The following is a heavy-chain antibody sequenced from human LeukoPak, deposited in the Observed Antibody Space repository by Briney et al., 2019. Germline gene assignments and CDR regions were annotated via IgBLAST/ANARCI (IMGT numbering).Heavy chain of an antibody. CDR2: INHSGST. J-gene: IGHJ4*02. D-gene: IGHD3-22*01. Sequence: SETLSLTCAVYGGSFSGYYWSWIRQPPGKGLEWIGEINHSGSTNYDPSLKSRVTISVDTSKNQFSLKLSSVTAADTAVYYCASYDSGGYYSRSFDYWGQGTLVTGSS. V-gene: IGHV4-34*01. CDR1: GGSFSGYY. CDR3: ASYDSGGYYSRSFDY.